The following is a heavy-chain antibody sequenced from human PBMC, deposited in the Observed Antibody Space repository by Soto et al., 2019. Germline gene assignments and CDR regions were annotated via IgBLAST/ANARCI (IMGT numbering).Heavy chain of an antibody. Sequence: SQTLSLTCSVSGGSISTSRSYWTRIRQPPGKGLEWLANIFYSGSTFYNPSLASRVSVSVDTSKNEFSLKLRSVTAADTAVYYCARQPTTGDTDLWFDPWGQETLVTVSS. CDR3: ARQPTTGDTDLWFDP. J-gene: IGHJ5*02. V-gene: IGHV4-39*01. D-gene: IGHD2-21*01. CDR1: GGSISTSRSY. CDR2: IFYSGST.